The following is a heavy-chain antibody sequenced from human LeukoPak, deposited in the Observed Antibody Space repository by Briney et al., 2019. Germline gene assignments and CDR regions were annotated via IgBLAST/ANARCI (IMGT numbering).Heavy chain of an antibody. CDR1: GFTFSSYG. Sequence: GGSLRLSCAASGFTFSSYGMHWVRQAPGKGLEWVAVISYDGSKKYYTDSVKGRFTISRDNSKNTLYLQMNSLRAEDTAVYYCARPSYDILTGYYLWGQGTLVTVSS. CDR3: ARPSYDILTGYYL. J-gene: IGHJ4*02. D-gene: IGHD3-9*01. V-gene: IGHV3-30*03. CDR2: ISYDGSKK.